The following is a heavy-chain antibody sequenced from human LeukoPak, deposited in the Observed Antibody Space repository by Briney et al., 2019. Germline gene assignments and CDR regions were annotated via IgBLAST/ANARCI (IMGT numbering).Heavy chain of an antibody. CDR2: INPNSGGT. CDR1: GYTFTSYG. Sequence: ASVKVSCKASGYTFTSYGISWVRQAPGQGLEWMGWINPNSGGTNYAQKFQGRVTMTRDTSISTAYMELSRLRSDDTAVYYCARDKIEQQLSGYYYYMDVWGKGTTVTVSS. J-gene: IGHJ6*03. D-gene: IGHD6-13*01. V-gene: IGHV1-2*02. CDR3: ARDKIEQQLSGYYYYMDV.